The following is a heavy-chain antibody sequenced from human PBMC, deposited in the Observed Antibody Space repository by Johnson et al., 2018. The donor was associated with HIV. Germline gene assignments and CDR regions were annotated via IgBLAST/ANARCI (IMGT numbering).Heavy chain of an antibody. V-gene: IGHV3-48*01. Sequence: VQLVESGGGLVKTGGSLRLSCAASGFTFDDYGMSWVRQAPGKGLEWVSYISSSGGTIYYADSVKGRFTISRDNSKNTLYLQMNSLRAEDTAVYYCARDRGYSSSSANAFDIWGQGTMVTVSS. D-gene: IGHD6-6*01. CDR1: GFTFDDYG. J-gene: IGHJ3*02. CDR3: ARDRGYSSSSANAFDI. CDR2: ISSSGGTI.